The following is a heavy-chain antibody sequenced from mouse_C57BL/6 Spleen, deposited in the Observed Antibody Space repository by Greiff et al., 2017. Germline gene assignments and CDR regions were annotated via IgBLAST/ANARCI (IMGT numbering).Heavy chain of an antibody. Sequence: VKLMESGAELARPGASVKMSCKASGYTFTSYTMHWVKQRPGQGLEWIGYINPSSGYTKYNQKFKDKATLTADKSSSTAYMQLSSLTSEDSAVYYCASLSGTAMDYWGQGTSVTVSS. J-gene: IGHJ4*01. V-gene: IGHV1-4*01. D-gene: IGHD4-1*01. CDR3: ASLSGTAMDY. CDR1: GYTFTSYT. CDR2: INPSSGYT.